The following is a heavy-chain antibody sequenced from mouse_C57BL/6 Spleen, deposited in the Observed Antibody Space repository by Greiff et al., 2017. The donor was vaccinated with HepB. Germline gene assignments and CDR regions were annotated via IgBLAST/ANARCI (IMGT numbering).Heavy chain of an antibody. J-gene: IGHJ3*01. V-gene: IGHV1-69*01. Sequence: QVQLQQPGAELVMPGASVKLSCKASGYTFTSYWMHWVKQRPGQGLEWIGEIDPSDSYTNYNQKFKGKSTLTVDKSSSTAYMQLSSLTSEDSAVYDCARGDGGTTVVRDLAYWGQGTLVTVSA. CDR1: GYTFTSYW. CDR3: ARGDGGTTVVRDLAY. D-gene: IGHD1-1*01. CDR2: IDPSDSYT.